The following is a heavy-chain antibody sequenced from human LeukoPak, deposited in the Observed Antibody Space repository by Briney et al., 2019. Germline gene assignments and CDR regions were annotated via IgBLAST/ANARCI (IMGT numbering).Heavy chain of an antibody. D-gene: IGHD2-2*01. CDR2: ISGSGGST. CDR1: GFTLSSYA. V-gene: IGHV3-23*01. Sequence: PGGSLRLSCAASGFTLSSYAMSWVRQAPGKGLEWVSAISGSGGSTYYADSVKGRFTISRDNSKNTLYLQMNSLRAEDTAVYYCAKDGAVVVPAAIPFDYWGQGTLVTVSS. CDR3: AKDGAVVVPAAIPFDY. J-gene: IGHJ4*02.